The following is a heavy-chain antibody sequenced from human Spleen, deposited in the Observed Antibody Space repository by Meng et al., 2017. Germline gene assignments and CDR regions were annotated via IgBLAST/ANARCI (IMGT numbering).Heavy chain of an antibody. CDR1: GFYFNNAW. D-gene: IGHD1-26*01. J-gene: IGHJ4*02. V-gene: IGHV3-15*01. Sequence: VHLVESGGDFVEPGVSLRLSCAASGFYFNNAWMSWVRQAPGKGLEGVGRIKSNTDGGTAEYAAPVTGRFTISRDDSKSTLYLQMSGLRIDDTGVYYCTWDDKAVSDYWGQGTLVTVSS. CDR2: IKSNTDGGTA. CDR3: TWDDKAVSDY.